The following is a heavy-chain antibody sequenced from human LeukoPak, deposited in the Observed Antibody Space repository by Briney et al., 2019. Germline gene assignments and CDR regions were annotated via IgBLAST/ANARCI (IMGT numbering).Heavy chain of an antibody. CDR1: GYTFTDYY. Sequence: ASVKLSCKASGYTFTDYYIHWVRQAPGQGLEWMGWINPNSGDTKYAQKIQGWATMTRDTSINTAYMELNRLTSDDTAIYSCARGTQGYYYYGMDVWGQGTTVTVSS. J-gene: IGHJ6*01. V-gene: IGHV1-2*04. CDR3: ARGTQGYYYYGMDV. CDR2: INPNSGDT.